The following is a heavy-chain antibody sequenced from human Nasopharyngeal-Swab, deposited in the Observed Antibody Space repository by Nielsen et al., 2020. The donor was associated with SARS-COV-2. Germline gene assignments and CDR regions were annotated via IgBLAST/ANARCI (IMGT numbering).Heavy chain of an antibody. V-gene: IGHV3-74*01. CDR2: INRDGSIT. J-gene: IGHJ6*02. CDR1: GFTFSAYW. D-gene: IGHD6-6*01. Sequence: GESLKISCAVSGFTFSAYWMHWVRQVPGKGLEWVSRINRDGSITTYADSVKGRFTISRDNAKSTLFLQMNSLRAEDTAVYYCARGYTSSSGYYYYAMDVWGQGTTVTVSS. CDR3: ARGYTSSSGYYYYAMDV.